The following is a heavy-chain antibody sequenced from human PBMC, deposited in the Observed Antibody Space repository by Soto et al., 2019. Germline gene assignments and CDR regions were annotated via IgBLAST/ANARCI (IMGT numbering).Heavy chain of an antibody. Sequence: PGESLKISCKGSGYRFTSYWISWVRQMPGKGLEWMGRIDPSDSYTNYSPSFQGHVTISADKSISTAYLQWSSLKASDTAMYYCARRPRRYYDSSGPNYYYYYGMDVWGQGTTVTVSS. CDR2: IDPSDSYT. J-gene: IGHJ6*02. CDR3: ARRPRRYYDSSGPNYYYYYGMDV. CDR1: GYRFTSYW. V-gene: IGHV5-10-1*01. D-gene: IGHD3-22*01.